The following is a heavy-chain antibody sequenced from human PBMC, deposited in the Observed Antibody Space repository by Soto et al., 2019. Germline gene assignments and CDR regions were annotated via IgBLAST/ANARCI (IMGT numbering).Heavy chain of an antibody. CDR2: INPNSGGT. V-gene: IGHV1-2*02. D-gene: IGHD6-13*01. J-gene: IGHJ6*02. CDR3: ARDVSLSSSWYVSSVMDV. Sequence: QVQLVQSGAEVKKPGASVKVSCKASGYTFTGYYMHWVRQAPGQGLEWMGWINPNSGGTNYAQKFQGRVTMTRDTYISKAYMELSRLRSDDTAVYYCARDVSLSSSWYVSSVMDVWGQGTTVTVSS. CDR1: GYTFTGYY.